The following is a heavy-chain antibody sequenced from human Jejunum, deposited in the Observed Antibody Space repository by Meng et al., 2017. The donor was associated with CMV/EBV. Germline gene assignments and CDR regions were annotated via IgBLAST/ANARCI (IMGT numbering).Heavy chain of an antibody. CDR1: A. J-gene: IGHJ6*02. D-gene: IGHD5-24*01. CDR3: ARGADDHNNYYYGVDV. Sequence: AMHWLRPAPGKGLEWVSMISYDGSETFYADFVKGRFTISRDNSKSTVYLQMNSLRSEDTSMFYCARGADDHNNYYYGVDVWGPGTTVTVSS. V-gene: IGHV3-30-3*01. CDR2: ISYDGSET.